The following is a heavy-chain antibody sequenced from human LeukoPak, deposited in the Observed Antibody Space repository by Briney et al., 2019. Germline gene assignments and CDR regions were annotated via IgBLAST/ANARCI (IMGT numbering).Heavy chain of an antibody. V-gene: IGHV3-30*02. D-gene: IGHD5-18*01. J-gene: IGHJ4*02. CDR1: GFTFSSYG. CDR3: AKVYSYGYFDY. Sequence: GGSLRLSCAASGFTFSSYGMHWVRQAPGKGLEWVAVIWHDGSNKYYADSVKGRFTISRDNSKNTLYLQMNSLRAEDTAVYYCAKVYSYGYFDYWGQGTLVTVSS. CDR2: IWHDGSNK.